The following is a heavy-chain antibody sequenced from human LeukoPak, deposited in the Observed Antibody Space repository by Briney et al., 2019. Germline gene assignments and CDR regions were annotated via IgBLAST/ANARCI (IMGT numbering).Heavy chain of an antibody. V-gene: IGHV4-39*01. CDR1: GGSISSSSYY. CDR3: ARRNDILTGYYSNFDY. D-gene: IGHD3-9*01. J-gene: IGHJ4*02. CDR2: MYYTGST. Sequence: PSETLSLTCTVSGGSISSSSYYWGWIRQPPGKGLEWLGRMYYTGSTYYNPSLKSPCTVSVDTSKKQFSLKLTSVTAADTAVYYCARRNDILTGYYSNFDYWGQGTLVTVSS.